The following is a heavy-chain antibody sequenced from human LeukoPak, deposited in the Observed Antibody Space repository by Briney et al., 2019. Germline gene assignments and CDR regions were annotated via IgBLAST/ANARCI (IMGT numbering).Heavy chain of an antibody. CDR1: GGSISSYY. CDR2: IYYSGST. D-gene: IGHD5-24*01. V-gene: IGHV4-59*08. Sequence: SETLSLTCTVSGGSISSYYWSWIRQPPGKGLEWIGYIYYSGSTNYNPSPKSRVTISVDTSKNQFSLKLSSVTAADTAVYYCARHGRDGYNLRFDYWGQGTLVTVSS. J-gene: IGHJ4*02. CDR3: ARHGRDGYNLRFDY.